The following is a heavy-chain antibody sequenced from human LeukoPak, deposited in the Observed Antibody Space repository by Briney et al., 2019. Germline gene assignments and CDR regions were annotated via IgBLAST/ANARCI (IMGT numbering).Heavy chain of an antibody. Sequence: PGGSLRLSCAASGFTVSSNFMSWVRQAPGKGLEWVSVIYSGGSTYYTDSVKGRFTISRDNSKNTLYLQMNSLRAEDTAVYYCARVHYYDSSAYCDYWGQGTLVTVSS. D-gene: IGHD3-22*01. J-gene: IGHJ4*02. CDR3: ARVHYYDSSAYCDY. V-gene: IGHV3-53*01. CDR2: IYSGGST. CDR1: GFTVSSNF.